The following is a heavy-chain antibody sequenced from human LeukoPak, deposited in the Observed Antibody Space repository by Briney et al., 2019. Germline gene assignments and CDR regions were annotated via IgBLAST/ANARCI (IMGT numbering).Heavy chain of an antibody. V-gene: IGHV3-15*01. CDR1: GFTFSNAW. Sequence: GSLRLSCAASGFTFSNAWMSWVRQAPGKGLEWVGRIKSKTDGGTTDYAAPVKGRFTISRDDSKNTLYLQMNSLKTEDTAVYYCTTESVYSSGWYYFDYWGQGTLVTVSS. J-gene: IGHJ4*02. CDR3: TTESVYSSGWYYFDY. CDR2: IKSKTDGGTT. D-gene: IGHD6-19*01.